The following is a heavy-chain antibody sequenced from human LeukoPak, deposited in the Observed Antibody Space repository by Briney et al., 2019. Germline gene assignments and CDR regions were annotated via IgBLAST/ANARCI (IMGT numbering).Heavy chain of an antibody. CDR3: AKDSEM. J-gene: IGHJ4*02. Sequence: GRSLRLSCAASGFTFSRYGINWVRQAPGKGLEWVAIIWYDGSNKYYAESVKGRFTISRDNSKNTVDLQMNSLRVEDTAVYYCAKDSEMWGEEALVTVSS. V-gene: IGHV3-33*06. CDR1: GFTFSRYG. CDR2: IWYDGSNK.